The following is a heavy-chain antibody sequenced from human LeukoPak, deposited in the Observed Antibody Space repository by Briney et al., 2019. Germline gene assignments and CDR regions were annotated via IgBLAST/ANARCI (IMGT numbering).Heavy chain of an antibody. D-gene: IGHD3-22*01. CDR3: AKIRYYYDSSGLGRTKLYAEYFQH. J-gene: IGHJ1*01. CDR2: INPSGGST. CDR1: GYTFTSYY. V-gene: IGHV1-46*01. Sequence: ASVKVSCKASGYTFTSYYMHWVRQAPGQGLEWMGIINPSGGSTSYAQKFQGRVTMTRDTSTSTVYMELSSLRSEDTAVYYCAKIRYYYDSSGLGRTKLYAEYFQHWGQGTLVTVSS.